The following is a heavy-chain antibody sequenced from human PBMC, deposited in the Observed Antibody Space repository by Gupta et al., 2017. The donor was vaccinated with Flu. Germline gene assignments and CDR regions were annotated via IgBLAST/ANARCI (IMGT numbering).Heavy chain of an antibody. D-gene: IGHD3-3*01. V-gene: IGHV3-30*18. Sequence: QVQLVESGGGVVQPGRSLRLSCAASGFTFSSYGMHWVRQAPGKGLEWVAVISYDGSNKYYADSVKGRFTISRDNSKNTLYLQMNSLRAEDTAVYYCAKDYRGTSYDFWGKQWGGFDYWGQGTLVTVSS. CDR2: ISYDGSNK. CDR3: AKDYRGTSYDFWGKQWGGFDY. J-gene: IGHJ4*02. CDR1: GFTFSSYG.